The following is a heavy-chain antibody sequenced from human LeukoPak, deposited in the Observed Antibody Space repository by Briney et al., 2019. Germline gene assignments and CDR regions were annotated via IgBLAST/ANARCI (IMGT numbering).Heavy chain of an antibody. J-gene: IGHJ6*02. CDR1: GGSFSGYY. Sequence: SETLSLTCAVYGGSFSGYYWSWIRQPPGKGLEWIGEINHSGSTNYNPSLKSRVTISVDTSKNQFSLKLSSVTAADTAVYYCARQQYYDILTGKGGYGMDVWGQGTTVTVSS. CDR3: ARQQYYDILTGKGGYGMDV. CDR2: INHSGST. D-gene: IGHD3-9*01. V-gene: IGHV4-34*01.